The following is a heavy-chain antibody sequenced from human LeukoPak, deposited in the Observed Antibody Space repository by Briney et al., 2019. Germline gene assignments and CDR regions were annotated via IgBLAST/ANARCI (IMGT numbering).Heavy chain of an antibody. D-gene: IGHD6-19*01. Sequence: GGSLRLSCAASGFTFSSYSMNWVRQAPGKGLEWVSPISSSSSYIYYADSVKGRFTISRDNAKNSLYLQMNSLRAEDTAVYYCARALTLGIAVAGTFAGWGQGTLVTVSS. CDR2: ISSSSSYI. CDR1: GFTFSSYS. J-gene: IGHJ4*02. V-gene: IGHV3-21*01. CDR3: ARALTLGIAVAGTFAG.